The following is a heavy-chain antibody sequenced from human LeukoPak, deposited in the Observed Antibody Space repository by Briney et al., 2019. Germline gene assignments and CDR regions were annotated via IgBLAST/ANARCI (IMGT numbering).Heavy chain of an antibody. CDR1: GFTFSSYA. CDR2: ISYDGSNK. J-gene: IGHJ6*02. CDR3: ARDEYHYYYYGMDV. Sequence: GGSLRLSCAASGFTFSSYAMHWVRQAPGKGLEWVAVISYDGSNKYYADSVKGRFTISRDNSKNTLCLQMNSLRAEDTAVYYCARDEYHYYYYGMDVWGQGTTVTVSS. V-gene: IGHV3-30-3*01. D-gene: IGHD2-2*02.